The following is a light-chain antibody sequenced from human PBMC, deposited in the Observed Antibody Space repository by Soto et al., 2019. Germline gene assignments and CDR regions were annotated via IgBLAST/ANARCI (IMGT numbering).Light chain of an antibody. Sequence: IVLTQSPATQCLSPGARATLSYRASQSVSSYLAWYQQKPGQAPRLLIYGASSRATGIPDRFSGSGSGTDFTLTISRLEPEDFAMYYCHQYGSSPPVTFGQGTRLENK. CDR2: GAS. CDR1: QSVSSY. CDR3: HQYGSSPPVT. V-gene: IGKV3-20*01. J-gene: IGKJ5*01.